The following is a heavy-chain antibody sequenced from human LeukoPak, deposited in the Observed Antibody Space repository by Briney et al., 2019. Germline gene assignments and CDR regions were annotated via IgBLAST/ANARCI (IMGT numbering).Heavy chain of an antibody. CDR3: ARARSLPSDAFDI. J-gene: IGHJ3*02. Sequence: ASVKVSCKASGYTFTGYYMHWVRQAPGQGLEWMGWINPNSGGTNYAQKFQGRVTMTRDTFISTAYMELSRLRSDDTAVYYCARARSLPSDAFDIWGQGTMVTVSS. CDR2: INPNSGGT. V-gene: IGHV1-2*02. CDR1: GYTFTGYY.